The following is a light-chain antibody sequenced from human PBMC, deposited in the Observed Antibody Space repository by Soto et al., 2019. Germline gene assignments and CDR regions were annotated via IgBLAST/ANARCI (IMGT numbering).Light chain of an antibody. J-gene: IGKJ1*01. CDR3: MPGSHWPPWA. V-gene: IGKV2-30*01. CDR2: RDS. CDR1: QSLVYSDGNTY. Sequence: DVVMTQSPLSLTVTLGQPASISCRSSQSLVYSDGNTYLHWFQQRPGQPPRRLISRDSNRDPGVPGRFSVSGSGTDFKLRISGVEAEDVVLYYCMPGSHWPPWAIGLGTKVDIK.